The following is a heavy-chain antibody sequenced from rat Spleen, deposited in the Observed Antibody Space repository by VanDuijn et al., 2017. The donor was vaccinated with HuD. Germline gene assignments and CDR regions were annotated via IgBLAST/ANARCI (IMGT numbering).Heavy chain of an antibody. CDR3: ARDYYDAPFAY. CDR2: IWTGGST. CDR1: GFSLTSHN. Sequence: QVQLKESGPDLVQPSQTLSLTCTVSGFSLTSHNVHWVRQPTGKGLEWMGVIWTGGSTDYNSALKSRLSISRDTSKSQVFLKMNSLQTEDTTTYYCARDYYDAPFAYWGQGTLVTVSS. D-gene: IGHD1-12*01. V-gene: IGHV2-30*01. J-gene: IGHJ3*01.